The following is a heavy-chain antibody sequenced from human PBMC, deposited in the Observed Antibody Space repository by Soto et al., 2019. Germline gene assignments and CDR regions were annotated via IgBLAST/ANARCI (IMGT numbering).Heavy chain of an antibody. Sequence: PGGFLRLSCAASGVTFISYAMSWVRQGPGKGLEWVSAISGSGDSTYYADSVKGRFTISRDNSKNTLHLQMNSLRAEDTAVYYCAKDFTHPFDYWGQGTVVTVSS. CDR1: GVTFISYA. CDR3: AKDFTHPFDY. J-gene: IGHJ4*02. V-gene: IGHV3-23*01. CDR2: ISGSGDST.